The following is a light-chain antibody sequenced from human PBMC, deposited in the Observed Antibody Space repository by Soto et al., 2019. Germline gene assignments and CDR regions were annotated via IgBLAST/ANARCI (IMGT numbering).Light chain of an antibody. CDR2: DAS. CDR1: QSVSRH. V-gene: IGKV3-11*01. CDR3: QQRSNWPPVT. Sequence: EVVFTQSPPALSFSPGERATLSCRASQSVSRHLAWYQQKPGQAPRLLILDASDRATGIPARFSGSGSGTNFTLTISSLEPEDFAVYYCQQRSNWPPVTFGGATKVDI. J-gene: IGKJ4*01.